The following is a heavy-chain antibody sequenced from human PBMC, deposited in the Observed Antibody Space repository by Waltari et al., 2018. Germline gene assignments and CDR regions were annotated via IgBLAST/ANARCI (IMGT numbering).Heavy chain of an antibody. CDR2: INHSGST. Sequence: QVQLQQWGAGLLKPSETLSLTCAVYGGSFSGYYWSWIRQPPGKGLEWIGEINHSGSTNYNPSLKSRVTISVDTSKNQFSLKLSSVTAADTAVYYCASIWFGELPTGRYYYMDVWGKGTTVTVSS. CDR1: GGSFSGYY. J-gene: IGHJ6*03. CDR3: ASIWFGELPTGRYYYMDV. D-gene: IGHD3-10*01. V-gene: IGHV4-34*01.